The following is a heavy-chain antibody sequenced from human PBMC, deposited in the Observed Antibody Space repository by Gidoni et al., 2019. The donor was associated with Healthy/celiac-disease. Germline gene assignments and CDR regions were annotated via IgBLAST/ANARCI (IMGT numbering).Heavy chain of an antibody. CDR2: IIPIFGTA. CDR1: GGTLSSYA. Sequence: QVQLVQSGAEVKKPGSSVKVSCKASGGTLSSYAISWVRQAPGQGLEWMGGIIPIFGTANYAQKFQGRVTITADESTSTAYMELSSLRSEDTAVYYCARDRGYCSSTSCYDFYYYGMDVWGQGTTVTVSS. CDR3: ARDRGYCSSTSCYDFYYYGMDV. J-gene: IGHJ6*02. V-gene: IGHV1-69*01. D-gene: IGHD2-2*01.